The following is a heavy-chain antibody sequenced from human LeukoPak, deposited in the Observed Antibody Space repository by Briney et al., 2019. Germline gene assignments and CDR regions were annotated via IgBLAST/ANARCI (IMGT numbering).Heavy chain of an antibody. CDR3: ATHLGSSWIY. J-gene: IGHJ4*01. CDR2: INPNSGGT. D-gene: IGHD6-13*01. CDR1: GYTVTGYY. Sequence: ASVKVSCKASGYTVTGYYLHWVRQAPGQGREWMGWINPNSGGTNYAQKFQGRVTMTRDTSISTAYMELSRLSSDDTAVYYSATHLGSSWIYCGQGTLVTVSS. V-gene: IGHV1-2*02.